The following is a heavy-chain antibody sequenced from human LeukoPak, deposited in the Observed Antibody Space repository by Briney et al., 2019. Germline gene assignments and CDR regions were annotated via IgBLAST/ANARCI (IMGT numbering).Heavy chain of an antibody. CDR1: GLTLSNSA. CDR2: IDYESSHR. V-gene: IGHV3-21*01. J-gene: IGHJ4*02. CDR3: VRDPLRYRRVGHYDY. D-gene: IGHD3-16*01. Sequence: GRSLSLSCAPSGLTLSNSAMNWVRQVGGEGLEWVSSIDYESSHRYYTASGRGRFTISRDNARNSEYLQMTSQRLEDTAVYYCVRDPLRYRRVGHYDYGGEGPLVGVPS.